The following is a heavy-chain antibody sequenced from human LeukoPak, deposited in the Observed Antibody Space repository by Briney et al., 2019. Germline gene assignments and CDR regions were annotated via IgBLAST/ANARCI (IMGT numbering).Heavy chain of an antibody. J-gene: IGHJ4*02. CDR3: ARVQDTMVRGVITPNFDY. CDR1: GYTFTSYG. D-gene: IGHD3-10*01. V-gene: IGHV1-18*01. Sequence: ASVKVSCKASGYTFTSYGISWVRQAPGQGLEWMGWISAYNGNTNYAQKLQGRVTMTTDTSTSTAYMELRSLRSDDTAVYYCARVQDTMVRGVITPNFDYWGQGTLVTVPS. CDR2: ISAYNGNT.